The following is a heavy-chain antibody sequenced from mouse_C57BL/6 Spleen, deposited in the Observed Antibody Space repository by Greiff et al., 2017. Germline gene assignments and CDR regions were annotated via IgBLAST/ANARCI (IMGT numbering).Heavy chain of an antibody. Sequence: EVKLVESGGGLVQPGGSLSLSCAASGFTFTDYYMSWVRPPPGKALEWLGFIRNKANGYTTEYSASVKGRFTISRDNSQSILYLQMNALRAEDSATYYCARYGAGTIFDVWGQGTTLTVSS. CDR2: IRNKANGYTT. J-gene: IGHJ2*01. CDR1: GFTFTDYY. V-gene: IGHV7-3*01. D-gene: IGHD4-1*01. CDR3: ARYGAGTIFDV.